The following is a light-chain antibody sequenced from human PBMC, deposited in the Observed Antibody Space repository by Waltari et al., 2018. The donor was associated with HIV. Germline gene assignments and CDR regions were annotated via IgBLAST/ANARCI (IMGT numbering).Light chain of an antibody. Sequence: QSALTQPPSVSGAPGQTVTISCTGTTSNIGADYDVPCYQQFPAGAPRPPIPARKKRPAGFPHRFSVSKSGNSASLTITGLQADDEAEYYCQSHDDFVGSREFGGG. CDR2: ARK. CDR3: QSHDDFVGSRE. J-gene: IGLJ2*01. V-gene: IGLV1-40*01. CDR1: TSNIGADYD.